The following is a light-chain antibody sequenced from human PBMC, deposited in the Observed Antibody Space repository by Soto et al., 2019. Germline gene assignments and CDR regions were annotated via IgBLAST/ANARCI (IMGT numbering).Light chain of an antibody. J-gene: IGKJ3*01. CDR2: GAS. Sequence: EIVLTQSPGTLSLSPGERATLSCRASQSISSNYLAWYQQRPGQAPRLLIFGASYRATGIPDRFSGSGSGTDFTLTIIRLEPEDFAVYYCQQYSSSPPEFTFGPGTKVDSK. CDR3: QQYSSSPPEFT. CDR1: QSISSNY. V-gene: IGKV3-20*01.